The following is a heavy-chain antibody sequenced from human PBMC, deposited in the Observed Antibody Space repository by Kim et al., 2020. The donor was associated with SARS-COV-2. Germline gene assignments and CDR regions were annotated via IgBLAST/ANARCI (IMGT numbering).Heavy chain of an antibody. J-gene: IGHJ4*02. CDR2: T. CDR3: ARDNGGVDY. V-gene: IGHV3-74*01. Sequence: TNYVDSGKGRFTISRDNAKNTLYLQMNSLRVEDTAVYYCARDNGGVDYWGQGTLVTVSS.